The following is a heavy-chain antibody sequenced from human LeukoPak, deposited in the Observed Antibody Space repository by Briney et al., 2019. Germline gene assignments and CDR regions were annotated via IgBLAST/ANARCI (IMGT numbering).Heavy chain of an antibody. V-gene: IGHV1-8*01. CDR1: GYTFTSYD. CDR2: MNPNSGNT. CDR3: ARVGYDFWSGYSNWFDP. Sequence: GASVKVSCKASGYTFTSYDINWVRQATGQGLEWMGWMNPNSGNTSYAQKFQGRVTMTRNTSISTAYMELSSLRSEDTAVYYCARVGYDFWSGYSNWFDPWGQGTLVTVSS. J-gene: IGHJ5*02. D-gene: IGHD3-3*01.